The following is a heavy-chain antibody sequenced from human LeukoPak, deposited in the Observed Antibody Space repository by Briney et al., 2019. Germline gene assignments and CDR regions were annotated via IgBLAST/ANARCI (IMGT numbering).Heavy chain of an antibody. CDR1: GYTFTSYG. J-gene: IGHJ3*02. CDR2: ISAYNGNT. D-gene: IGHD1-26*01. Sequence: AASVKVSCKASGYTFTSYGISWVRQAPGQGLEWMGWISAYNGNTNYAQKLQGRVTMTTDTSTSTAYMELRSLRSDDTAVYYCAREFLVGATWPFDIWGQGTMVTVSS. V-gene: IGHV1-18*01. CDR3: AREFLVGATWPFDI.